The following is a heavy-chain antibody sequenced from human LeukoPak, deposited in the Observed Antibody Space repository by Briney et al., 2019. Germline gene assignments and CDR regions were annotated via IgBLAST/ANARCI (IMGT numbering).Heavy chain of an antibody. D-gene: IGHD6-13*01. J-gene: IGHJ1*01. CDR2: ISGSGGST. CDR3: AKLGPYSRSWFEYFQH. CDR1: GFTFSSYA. V-gene: IGHV3-23*01. Sequence: GGSLRLSCAASGFTFSSYAMSWVRQAPGKGLEWVSAISGSGGSTYYADSVKGRFTISRDNSKNTLYLQMNSLRAEEPAVYYCAKLGPYSRSWFEYFQHWGQGTLVTVSS.